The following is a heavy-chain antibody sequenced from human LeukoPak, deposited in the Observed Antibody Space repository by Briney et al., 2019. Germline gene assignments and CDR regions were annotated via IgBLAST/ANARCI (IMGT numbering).Heavy chain of an antibody. CDR1: RFTFSSFA. Sequence: GGSLRLSCAASRFTFSSFAMHWVRQAPGKGLEWVAVISYDGSNKYYADSVKGRFTISRDNSKNTLYLQMNSLRAEDTAVYYCARDDYGDYYYYMDVWGKGTTVTVSS. CDR3: ARDDYGDYYYYMDV. D-gene: IGHD4-17*01. CDR2: ISYDGSNK. V-gene: IGHV3-30*04. J-gene: IGHJ6*03.